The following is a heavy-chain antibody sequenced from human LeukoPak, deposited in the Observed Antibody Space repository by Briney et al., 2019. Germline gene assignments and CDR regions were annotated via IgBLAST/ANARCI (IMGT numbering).Heavy chain of an antibody. V-gene: IGHV4-34*01. Sequence: PSETLSLTCAVSGGSFSGYYWSWCRQPPGKGREGIGEINHSGRSNYNPSLMSRVTILVVTTKNQLSLKLRSVTAADTTVYYCARTPYTYYEGSVSYYRPLYFDYWGQGTLVTVSS. CDR1: GGSFSGYY. CDR2: INHSGRS. CDR3: ARTPYTYYEGSVSYYRPLYFDY. J-gene: IGHJ4*02. D-gene: IGHD3-10*01.